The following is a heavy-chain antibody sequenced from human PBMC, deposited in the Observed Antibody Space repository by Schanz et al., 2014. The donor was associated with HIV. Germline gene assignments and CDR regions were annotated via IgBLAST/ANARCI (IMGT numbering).Heavy chain of an antibody. CDR1: GFTFRDHG. CDR2: ISWNRGKI. D-gene: IGHD1-26*01. V-gene: IGHV3-9*01. J-gene: IGHJ4*02. CDR3: AKDYYGLLDH. Sequence: EVQLVESGGGLVQPGGSLRLSCAASGFTFRDHGMHWVRQAPGKGLEWVSGISWNRGKIGYADSVKGRFSIARDNSKNTLFLQMNSLRAEDTAVYYCAKDYYGLLDHWGQGTLVTVSS.